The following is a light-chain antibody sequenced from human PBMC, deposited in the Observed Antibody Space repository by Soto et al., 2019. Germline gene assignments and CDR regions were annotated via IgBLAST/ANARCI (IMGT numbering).Light chain of an antibody. CDR2: WAS. V-gene: IGKV4-1*01. CDR1: QSVLYSSNNKNY. J-gene: IGKJ2*01. CDR3: QQYESTPPT. Sequence: DIVMTQSPDSLAVSLSERATINCKSSQSVLYSSNNKNYLAWYQQRPGQPPKLLIYWASTRESGVPDRFSGSGSGTDFTLTITSLQAEDVAVYYCQQYESTPPTFGQGTKLEIQ.